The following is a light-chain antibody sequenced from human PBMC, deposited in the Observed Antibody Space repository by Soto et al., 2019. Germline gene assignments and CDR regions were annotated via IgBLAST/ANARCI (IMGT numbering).Light chain of an antibody. J-gene: IGKJ1*01. Sequence: DIQMTQSPSTLSASLGDRVTIICRASRSVDKWLAWYQQKPGKAPKLLIYKASTLESGVPSRFSGSGSGTEFTLTISSLQPDDFATYYCQQYNTYLGTFGQGTKVDIK. V-gene: IGKV1-5*03. CDR2: KAS. CDR1: RSVDKW. CDR3: QQYNTYLGT.